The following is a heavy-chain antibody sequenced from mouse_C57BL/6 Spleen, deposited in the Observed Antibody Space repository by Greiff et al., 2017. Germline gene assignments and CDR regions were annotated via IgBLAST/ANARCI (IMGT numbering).Heavy chain of an antibody. Sequence: QVQLQQSGPELVKPGASVKISCKASGYAFSSSWMNWVKQRPGKGLEWIGRIYPGDGDTNYNGKFKGKATLTADKSSSTAYMQLSSLTSEDSAVYFCASNSLYYYGSSPDWFAYWGQGTLVTVSA. CDR1: GYAFSSSW. V-gene: IGHV1-82*01. CDR3: ASNSLYYYGSSPDWFAY. CDR2: IYPGDGDT. J-gene: IGHJ3*01. D-gene: IGHD1-1*01.